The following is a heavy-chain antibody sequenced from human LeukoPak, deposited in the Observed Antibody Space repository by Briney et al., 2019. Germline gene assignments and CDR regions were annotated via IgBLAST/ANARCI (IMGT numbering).Heavy chain of an antibody. J-gene: IGHJ4*02. V-gene: IGHV4-59*01. CDR3: ASVLGSSLQI. CDR1: SGSISSYY. Sequence: SETLSLTCTVSSGSISSYYWSWIRQPPGKGLEWIGYIYYSGSTNYIPSLKSRVTISVDTSKNQFSLKLSSVTAADTAVYYCASVLGSSLQIWGQGTLVTVSS. D-gene: IGHD2-15*01. CDR2: IYYSGST.